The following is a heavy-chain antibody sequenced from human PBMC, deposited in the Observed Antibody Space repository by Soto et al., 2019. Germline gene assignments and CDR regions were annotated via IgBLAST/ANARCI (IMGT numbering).Heavy chain of an antibody. CDR1: GYTFTSYG. D-gene: IGHD2-2*01. CDR3: ARMVVVPASRGGQRGMDV. Sequence: QVQLVQSGAEVKKPGASVKVSCKASGYTFTSYGISWVRQAPGQGLEWMGGISAYNGNTNYAQKLQGRVTMTTDTSTSTAYMELRSLRSDDTAVYYCARMVVVPASRGGQRGMDVWGQGTTVTVSS. CDR2: ISAYNGNT. J-gene: IGHJ6*02. V-gene: IGHV1-18*04.